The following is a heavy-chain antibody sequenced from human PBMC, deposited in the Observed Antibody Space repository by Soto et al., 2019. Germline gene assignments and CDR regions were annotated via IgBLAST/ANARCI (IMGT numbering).Heavy chain of an antibody. J-gene: IGHJ4*02. D-gene: IGHD3-10*01. Sequence: SETLSLTCTVSGGSISSSGYYWGWIRQPPGKGLEWIGNIYYSGSTNYNPSLKSRVTISVDTSKNQFSLKVSSVTAADTAVYYCARRSYYGSGSIFDYWGQRTLVTVSS. V-gene: IGHV4-39*01. CDR2: IYYSGST. CDR3: ARRSYYGSGSIFDY. CDR1: GGSISSSGYY.